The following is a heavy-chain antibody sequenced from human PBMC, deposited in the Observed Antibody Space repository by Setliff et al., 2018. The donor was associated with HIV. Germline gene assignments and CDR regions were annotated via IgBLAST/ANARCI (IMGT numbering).Heavy chain of an antibody. CDR2: INPSGGDT. CDR1: GYTFTSNH. V-gene: IGHV1-46*01. D-gene: IGHD1-26*01. Sequence: ASVKVSCKASGYTFTSNHMHWGRQAPGQGLEWMGTINPSGGDTIYAPEFQSRVTMTTDTSTRTAYMELSGLTSEDTAVYFCIVNIVGPVTGLDRWGPGTLVTVSS. J-gene: IGHJ5*02. CDR3: IVNIVGPVTGLDR.